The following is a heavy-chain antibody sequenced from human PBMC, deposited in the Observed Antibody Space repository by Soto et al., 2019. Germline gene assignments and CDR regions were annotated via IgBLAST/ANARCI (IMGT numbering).Heavy chain of an antibody. CDR2: IYHSGST. D-gene: IGHD5-12*01. V-gene: IGHV4-30-2*01. CDR1: GGSISSGGYS. Sequence: QLQLQESGSGLVKPSQTLSLTCAVSGGSISSGGYSWSWIRQPPGKGLEWIGYIYHSGSTYYNPSLKRRVTISVDRSKNQFSLKLSSVTAADTAVYYCARVGGGYDFGNWFDPWGQGTLVTVSS. J-gene: IGHJ5*02. CDR3: ARVGGGYDFGNWFDP.